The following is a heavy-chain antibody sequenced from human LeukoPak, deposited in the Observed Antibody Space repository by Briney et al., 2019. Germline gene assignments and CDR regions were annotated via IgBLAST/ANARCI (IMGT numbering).Heavy chain of an antibody. D-gene: IGHD6-13*01. Sequence: GASVKVSCKASGGTFSIYAISWVRQAPGQGLEWMGGIIPIFGTANYAQKFQGRVTITADKSTSTAYMELSSLRSEDTAVYYCARGSSSWDDAFDIWGQGTMVTVSS. CDR2: IIPIFGTA. J-gene: IGHJ3*02. V-gene: IGHV1-69*06. CDR1: GGTFSIYA. CDR3: ARGSSSWDDAFDI.